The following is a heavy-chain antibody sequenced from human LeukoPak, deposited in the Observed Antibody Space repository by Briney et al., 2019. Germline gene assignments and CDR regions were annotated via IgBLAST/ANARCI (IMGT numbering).Heavy chain of an antibody. Sequence: GGSPRLSCAASGFTFNSCDMSWVRQAPGKGMEWVSAVSGSGDTFYANSVKGRFIISRDNSGNTLYLQMNSLRAEDTAVYYCAKRGPIYSSSPGNYFDYWGRGTLVTVSS. CDR1: GFTFNSCD. CDR3: AKRGPIYSSSPGNYFDY. D-gene: IGHD6-6*01. V-gene: IGHV3-23*01. J-gene: IGHJ4*01. CDR2: VSGSGDT.